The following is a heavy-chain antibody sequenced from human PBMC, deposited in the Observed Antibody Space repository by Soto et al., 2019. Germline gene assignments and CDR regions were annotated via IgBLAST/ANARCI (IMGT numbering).Heavy chain of an antibody. CDR1: GGSVSSVNSY. D-gene: IGHD4-4*01. CDR3: ARDSYSHLWP. Sequence: PETLSLTCSVSGGSVSSVNSYWNWIRQPPGKGLEWIGYIYYSGSTNYNPSLKSRVSISLDTSKNQFSLNLNSLTAADTAVYYCARDSYSHLWPWGQGTLVTVS. V-gene: IGHV4-61*01. CDR2: IYYSGST. J-gene: IGHJ5*02.